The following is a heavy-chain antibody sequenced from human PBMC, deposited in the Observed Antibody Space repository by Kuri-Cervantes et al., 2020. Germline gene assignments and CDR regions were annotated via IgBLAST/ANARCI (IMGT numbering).Heavy chain of an antibody. J-gene: IGHJ4*02. CDR1: GFTFNYYW. Sequence: GESLKISCAASGFTFNYYWMTWVRQAPGKGLEWVANIKHDGSEKYYVDSVKGRFTISRDNAKNSLYLQMNSLRAEDTAVYYCARGRDRYSSGWYKQDSSGYFGPGFLNYWGQGTLVTVSS. D-gene: IGHD6-19*01. V-gene: IGHV3-7*01. CDR3: ARGRDRYSSGWYKQDSSGYFGPGFLNY. CDR2: IKHDGSEK.